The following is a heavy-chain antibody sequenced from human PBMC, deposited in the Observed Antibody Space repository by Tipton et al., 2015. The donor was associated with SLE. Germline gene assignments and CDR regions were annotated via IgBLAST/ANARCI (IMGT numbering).Heavy chain of an antibody. CDR3: ATTVTTCGAFDM. CDR1: GFTVSSND. CDR2: TYRGGSR. V-gene: IGHV3-53*05. J-gene: IGHJ3*02. Sequence: SLRLSCAASGFTVSSNDMSWVRQAPGKGLEWVSVTYRGGSRYLADAVKGRFTVSRDNSKNTLYLQMDILRADDTAVYYCATTVTTCGAFDMWVQGTMFAVSS. D-gene: IGHD4-17*01.